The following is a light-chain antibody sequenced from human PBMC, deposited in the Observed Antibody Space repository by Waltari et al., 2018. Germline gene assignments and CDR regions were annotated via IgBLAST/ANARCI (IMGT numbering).Light chain of an antibody. V-gene: IGLV2-14*01. CDR2: DVS. CDR3: SSYTSSSNVVL. J-gene: IGLJ2*01. CDR1: SRDVGGSNY. Sequence: QSALTQPASVSGSPGQSITISCTGTSRDVGGSNYVPWYQQHPGKAPKPMIYDVSKRPSGVSNRFSGSKSGNTASLTISGLQAEDEADYYCSSYTSSSNVVLFGGGTKLTVL.